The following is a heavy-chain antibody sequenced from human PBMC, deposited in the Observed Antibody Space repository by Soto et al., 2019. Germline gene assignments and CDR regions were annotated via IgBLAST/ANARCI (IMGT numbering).Heavy chain of an antibody. CDR3: AREGYGSYDSVTFDY. CDR1: GVSISSYY. Sequence: SETLSLTCTVSGVSISSYYWSWIRQPPGKGLKWIGYIYYSGSTNYNPSLKSRVTISVDTSKNQFSLKLSSVTAADLAVYYCAREGYGSYDSVTFDYWGQGALVTVS. CDR2: IYYSGST. J-gene: IGHJ4*02. V-gene: IGHV4-59*01. D-gene: IGHD5-18*01.